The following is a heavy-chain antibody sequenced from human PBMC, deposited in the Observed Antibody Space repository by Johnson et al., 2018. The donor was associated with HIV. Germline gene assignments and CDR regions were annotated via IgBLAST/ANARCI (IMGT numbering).Heavy chain of an antibody. CDR2: ISWNSGRI. CDR3: TTDANWNYGQGAFDV. Sequence: VQLVESGGGLVQPGGSLRLSCAASGFTFDDYAMHWVRQVPGKGLEWVSGISWNSGRIGYADSVKGRFTISRDDSENKLYLQMKSLKTEDTAVYYCTTDANWNYGQGAFDVWGQGTTVTVSS. CDR1: GFTFDDYA. V-gene: IGHV3-9*01. D-gene: IGHD1-7*01. J-gene: IGHJ3*01.